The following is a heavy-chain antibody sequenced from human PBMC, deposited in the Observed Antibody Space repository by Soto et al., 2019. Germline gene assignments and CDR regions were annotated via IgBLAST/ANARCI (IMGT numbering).Heavy chain of an antibody. CDR2: IKSEADGGTT. Sequence: PGGSLRLSCAASGLTFTNAWLNWVRQAPGKGLEWVGHIKSEADGGTTDYAAPVRGRFTISRDGAKNMLYLQMNSLRTEDTAVYYCSTIRSGSRGDIWGLGTMVTVSS. CDR1: GLTFTNAW. CDR3: STIRSGSRGDI. V-gene: IGHV3-15*01. J-gene: IGHJ3*02. D-gene: IGHD6-19*01.